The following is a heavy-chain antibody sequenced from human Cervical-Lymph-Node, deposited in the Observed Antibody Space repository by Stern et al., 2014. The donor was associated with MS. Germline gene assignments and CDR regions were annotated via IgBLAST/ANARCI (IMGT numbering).Heavy chain of an antibody. V-gene: IGHV4-59*01. CDR1: GGSISRYY. CDR2: IYYSGST. Sequence: QVQLQESGPGLVKPSETLSLTCTVSGGSISRYYWSWIRQPPGKGVEWIGYIYYSGSTNYNPSLKSRVTISVDTSKNQFSLKLSSVTAADTAVYYCARGATQAFDPWGQGTLVTVSS. CDR3: ARGATQAFDP. J-gene: IGHJ5*02.